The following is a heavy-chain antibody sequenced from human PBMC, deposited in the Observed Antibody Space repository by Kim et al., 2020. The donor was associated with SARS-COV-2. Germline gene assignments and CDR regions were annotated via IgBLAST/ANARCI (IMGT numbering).Heavy chain of an antibody. CDR3: ARSYSSGWSKFAP. Sequence: SETLSLTCTVSGGSISSSGYYWGWIRQPPGKGLEWIGTLYYSGITYHNPSLKSRVTMSEDSSKRQCSLNLSSVTAADTAVYYCARSYSSGWSKFAPWGQGTLVTVSP. D-gene: IGHD6-19*01. V-gene: IGHV4-39*01. CDR1: GGSISSSGYY. CDR2: LYYSGIT. J-gene: IGHJ5*02.